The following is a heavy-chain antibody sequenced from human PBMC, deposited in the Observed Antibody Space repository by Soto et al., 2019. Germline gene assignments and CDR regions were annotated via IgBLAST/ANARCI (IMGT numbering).Heavy chain of an antibody. Sequence: SLTCSVSGGSVSSGSYYWSWIRQPPGKGLEWIGYIYYSGNTNYNPSLKSRVTISVDTSKNQFSLKMSSVTAADTAVYYCARVGGYTHLDSWGQGTPLTVSS. CDR1: GGSVSSGSYY. J-gene: IGHJ4*02. CDR2: IYYSGNT. V-gene: IGHV4-61*01. CDR3: ARVGGYTHLDS. D-gene: IGHD5-12*01.